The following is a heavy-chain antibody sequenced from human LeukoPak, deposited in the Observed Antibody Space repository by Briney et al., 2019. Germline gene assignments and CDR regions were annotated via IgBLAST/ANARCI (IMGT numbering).Heavy chain of an antibody. CDR2: IYTSGSA. CDR3: ARALLGCPHCLDY. J-gene: IGHJ4*02. CDR1: GGSFSSGSFY. D-gene: IGHD2-15*01. Sequence: SETLSLTCTASGGSFSSGSFYWSWIRQPAGKGLEWIGRIYTSGSANYNPSLKSRVTISVDTSKNQFSLKLSSVTAADTVVYYSARALLGCPHCLDYWGQGTLVTVSS. V-gene: IGHV4-61*02.